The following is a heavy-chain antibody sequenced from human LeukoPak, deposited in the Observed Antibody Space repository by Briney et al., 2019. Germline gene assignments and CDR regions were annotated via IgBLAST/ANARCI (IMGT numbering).Heavy chain of an antibody. J-gene: IGHJ4*02. CDR2: IMQDGSQK. CDR3: ARYFNTNGYSSLRGDY. V-gene: IGHV3-7*01. D-gene: IGHD3-22*01. CDR1: GFTFSTYW. Sequence: PGGSLRLSCVASGFTFSTYWMTWVRQAPGTGLEWVASIMQDGSQKYYVDSVKGRFTISRDNAKISLYLQMDSLRVEDTAVYYCARYFNTNGYSSLRGDYWGQGTLVTVSS.